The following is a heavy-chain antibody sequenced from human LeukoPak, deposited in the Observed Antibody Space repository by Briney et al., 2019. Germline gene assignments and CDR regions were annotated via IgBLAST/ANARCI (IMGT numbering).Heavy chain of an antibody. CDR3: ARDLKQWLVGGGDGMDV. CDR2: IWYDGSNK. J-gene: IGHJ6*04. V-gene: IGHV3-33*01. Sequence: GRSLRLSCAASGFTFSSYGMHWVRQAPGKGLEWVAVIWYDGSNKYYADSVKGRFTISRDNSKNTLYLQMNSLRAEDTAVYHCARDLKQWLVGGGDGMDVWGKGTTVTVSS. D-gene: IGHD6-19*01. CDR1: GFTFSSYG.